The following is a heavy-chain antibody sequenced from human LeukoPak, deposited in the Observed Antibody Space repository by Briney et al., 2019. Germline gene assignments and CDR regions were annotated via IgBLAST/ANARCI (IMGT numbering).Heavy chain of an antibody. CDR2: ISAYNGNT. J-gene: IGHJ6*03. V-gene: IGHV1-18*01. D-gene: IGHD3-3*01. CDR3: ARDGHRSTIFGVVTYYMDV. CDR1: GYTFTSYG. Sequence: ASVKVSCKASGYTFTSYGISWVRQAPGQGLEWMGWISAYNGNTNYAQKLQGRVTMTTDTSTSTAYMELRSLRSDDTAVYYCARDGHRSTIFGVVTYYMDVWGKGTTVTVSS.